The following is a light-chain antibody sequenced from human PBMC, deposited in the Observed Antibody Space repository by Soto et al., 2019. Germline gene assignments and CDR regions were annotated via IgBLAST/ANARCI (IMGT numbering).Light chain of an antibody. V-gene: IGKV3-11*01. J-gene: IGKJ1*01. CDR2: DAS. CDR3: QQRSNWPVT. CDR1: QSVSSY. Sequence: EIVLTQSPGTLSVSPEERATLSCRASQSVSSYLAWYQQKPGQAPRLLIYDASTRATGISARFSGSGSGTDFTLTISSLEPEDFAIYYCQQRSNWPVTFGQGTKVDIK.